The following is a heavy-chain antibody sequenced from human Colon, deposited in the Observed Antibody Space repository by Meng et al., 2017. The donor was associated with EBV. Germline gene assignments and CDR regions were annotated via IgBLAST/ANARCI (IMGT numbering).Heavy chain of an antibody. CDR2: IYHSGST. V-gene: IGHV4-4*02. Sequence: VLLQRSGPGLVKPSGTLCLTCADVGGSLSSRNWWSWVRQPPGKGLEWIGEIYHSGSTNYNPSLKSRVTISVDESKNQFSLRLSSVTAADTAVYYCARVGAYCGGDCYHPRWGQGTLVTVSS. J-gene: IGHJ4*02. CDR3: ARVGAYCGGDCYHPR. CDR1: GGSLSSRNW. D-gene: IGHD2-21*02.